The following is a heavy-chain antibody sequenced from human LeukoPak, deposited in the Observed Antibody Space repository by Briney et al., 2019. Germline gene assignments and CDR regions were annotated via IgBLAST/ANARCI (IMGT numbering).Heavy chain of an antibody. V-gene: IGHV4-30-2*01. J-gene: IGHJ4*02. Sequence: SETLSLTCIVSGGSIRSGRYYWSWIRQPPGKGLEWIGFIYYIGTTYYNPSLKSRLTISVDRSKNQFSLELSSVTATDTAVYYCARFQSSGSYSDNWGQGTLVTVSS. D-gene: IGHD3-10*01. CDR3: ARFQSSGSYSDN. CDR2: IYYIGTT. CDR1: GGSIRSGRYY.